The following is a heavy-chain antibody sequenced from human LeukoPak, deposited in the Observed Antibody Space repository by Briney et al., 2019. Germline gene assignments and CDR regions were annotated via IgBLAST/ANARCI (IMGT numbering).Heavy chain of an antibody. CDR3: ARLGPEGAYREIDS. J-gene: IGHJ4*02. D-gene: IGHD4-11*01. CDR1: GYSFTTSW. CDR2: IYPGDSDT. V-gene: IGHV5-51*01. Sequence: PGESLKISCKGSGYSFTTSWIGWVRQMPGKGLEWMAIIYPGDSDTRYGPSFRGQVTISADKSINTAFLEWYNMKASDTGMYYCARLGPEGAYREIDSWGQGTLVTVSS.